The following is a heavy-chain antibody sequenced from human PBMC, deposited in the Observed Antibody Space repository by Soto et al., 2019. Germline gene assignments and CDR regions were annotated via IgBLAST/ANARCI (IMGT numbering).Heavy chain of an antibody. D-gene: IGHD3-9*01. CDR1: DDSINSDKYY. V-gene: IGHV4-39*01. J-gene: IGHJ4*02. CDR2: IYYRGNA. CDR3: AGLEGLATIAYYFDV. Sequence: QLQLQESGPGLVKTSETLSLTCSFSDDSINSDKYYWGWIRQPPGKSLEWIGSIYYRGNAYYNPSLQIRVTIDLAKAKCQFSLKLNSVTAADSAVYFCAGLEGLATIAYYFDVWGPGALVTVSS.